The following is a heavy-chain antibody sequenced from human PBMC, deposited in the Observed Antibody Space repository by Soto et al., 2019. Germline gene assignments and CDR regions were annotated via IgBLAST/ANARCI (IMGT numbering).Heavy chain of an antibody. V-gene: IGHV3-74*01. CDR3: ARGGAITAMAHEY. J-gene: IGHJ4*02. Sequence: EVQLVESGGGLVQPGGTLRLSCAASGFTFSRYWMHCVRQAPGTGLVWVSRVNPDGSSTNYADSVKSRFTSSRDSPLNTLYLQMNSPRVEDTAVYYCARGGAITAMAHEYWGQVSLVTVSS. D-gene: IGHD5-18*01. CDR1: GFTFSRYW. CDR2: VNPDGSST.